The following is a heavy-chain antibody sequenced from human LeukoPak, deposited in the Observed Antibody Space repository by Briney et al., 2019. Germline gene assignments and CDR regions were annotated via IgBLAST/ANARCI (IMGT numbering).Heavy chain of an antibody. V-gene: IGHV4-4*07. CDR3: ARDTEEITMVRGGAYYYGMDV. J-gene: IGHJ6*02. D-gene: IGHD3-10*01. Sequence: SETLSLTCTVSGGSISSYYWSWIRQPAVKVLEWIGRIYTSGSTNYNPSLKSRVTMSVDTSKNQFSLKLSSVTAADTAVYYCARDTEEITMVRGGAYYYGMDVWGQGTTVTVSS. CDR1: GGSISSYY. CDR2: IYTSGST.